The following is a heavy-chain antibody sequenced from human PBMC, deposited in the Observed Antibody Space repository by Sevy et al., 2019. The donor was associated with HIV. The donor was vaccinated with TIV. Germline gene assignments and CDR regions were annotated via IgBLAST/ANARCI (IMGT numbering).Heavy chain of an antibody. J-gene: IGHJ4*02. CDR1: GFTFSSYA. CDR3: AKWATTVTSFFDY. V-gene: IGHV3-23*01. D-gene: IGHD4-17*01. Sequence: GGSLRLSCAASGFTFSSYAMSWVRQAPGKGLEWVSAITGSGDNTYYADSVKGSFTISRDNSKNTLYLQMNSLRAEDTAVYYCAKWATTVTSFFDYWGQGALVTVSS. CDR2: ITGSGDNT.